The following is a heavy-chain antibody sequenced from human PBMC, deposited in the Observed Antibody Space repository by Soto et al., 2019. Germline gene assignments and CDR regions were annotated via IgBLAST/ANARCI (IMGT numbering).Heavy chain of an antibody. J-gene: IGHJ3*02. V-gene: IGHV3-72*01. CDR3: ARGSCSSTSCYAFDI. Sequence: GGSLRLSCAASGFTFSDDYMDWVRQAPGKGLEWVGRTRNKANSYTTEYAASVKGRFTISRDDSKNSLYLQMNSLKTEDTAVYYCARGSCSSTSCYAFDIWGQGTMVTVSS. CDR1: GFTFSDDY. D-gene: IGHD2-2*01. CDR2: TRNKANSYTT.